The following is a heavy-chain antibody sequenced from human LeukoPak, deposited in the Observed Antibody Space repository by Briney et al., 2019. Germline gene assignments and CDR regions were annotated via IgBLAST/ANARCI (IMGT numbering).Heavy chain of an antibody. Sequence: PSETLSLTCAVYGGSFSGYYWSWIRQPAGKGLEWIGRIYTSGSTNYNPSLKSRVTMSVDTSKNQFSLKLSSVTAADTAVYYCAREGFGELLDAFDIWGQGTMVTVSS. CDR1: GGSFSGYY. CDR2: IYTSGST. J-gene: IGHJ3*02. CDR3: AREGFGELLDAFDI. D-gene: IGHD3-10*01. V-gene: IGHV4-59*10.